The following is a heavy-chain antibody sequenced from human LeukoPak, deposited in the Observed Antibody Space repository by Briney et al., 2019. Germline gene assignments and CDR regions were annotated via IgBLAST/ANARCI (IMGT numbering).Heavy chain of an antibody. Sequence: PGGPLRLSCAASGFTFDDYAMHWVRQAPGKGLEWVSGISWNSGSIGYADSVKGRFTISRDNAKNSLYLQMNSLRAEDTALYYCAKDSRPFYGSGSYSWGQGTLVTVSS. CDR1: GFTFDDYA. V-gene: IGHV3-9*01. CDR2: ISWNSGSI. J-gene: IGHJ4*02. CDR3: AKDSRPFYGSGSYS. D-gene: IGHD3-10*01.